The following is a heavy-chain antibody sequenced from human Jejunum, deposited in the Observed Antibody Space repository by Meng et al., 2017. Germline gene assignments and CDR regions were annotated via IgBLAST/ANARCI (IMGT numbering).Heavy chain of an antibody. V-gene: IGHV4-4*02. J-gene: IGHJ4*02. CDR3: ARIDYGGNGIEKYFFDY. Sequence: GSLRLSCAVFGGSISGNYWWTWVRQSPNKGLEWIGEIHHGGTTNYNPSLKSRVTISVDTSNNQFSLKLSSVTAADTAVYYCARIDYGGNGIEKYFFDYWGQGTLVTVSS. CDR1: GGSISGNYW. D-gene: IGHD4-23*01. CDR2: IHHGGTT.